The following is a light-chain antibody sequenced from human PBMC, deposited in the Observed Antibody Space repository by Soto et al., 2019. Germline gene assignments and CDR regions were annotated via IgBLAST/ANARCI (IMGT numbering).Light chain of an antibody. CDR3: VLYTSNIWV. Sequence: QSVLTQPASVSGSPGQSITISCTGTSSDVGGYNSVSWYQQHPGKAPKLLIYEVSDRPSGVSNRFSGSKSGNRASLTISGLQAEDEADYYCVLYTSNIWVFGGGTKLTVL. J-gene: IGLJ3*02. CDR1: SSDVGGYNS. CDR2: EVS. V-gene: IGLV2-14*01.